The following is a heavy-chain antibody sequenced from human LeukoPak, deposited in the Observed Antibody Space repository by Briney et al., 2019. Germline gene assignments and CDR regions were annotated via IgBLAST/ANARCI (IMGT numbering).Heavy chain of an antibody. V-gene: IGHV3-30-3*01. Sequence: GGSLRLSCAASGFTFSSYAMHWVRQAPGKGLEWVAVISYDGSNKYYADSVKGRFTISRDNSKNTLYLQMNSLRAEDTAVYYCARDVILYGDYGYFQHWGQGTLVTVSS. CDR3: ARDVILYGDYGYFQH. J-gene: IGHJ1*01. CDR1: GFTFSSYA. D-gene: IGHD4-17*01. CDR2: ISYDGSNK.